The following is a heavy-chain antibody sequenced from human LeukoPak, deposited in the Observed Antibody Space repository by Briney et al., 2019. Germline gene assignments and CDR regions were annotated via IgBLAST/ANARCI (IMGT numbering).Heavy chain of an antibody. V-gene: IGHV7-4-1*02. Sequence: VASVKVSCKASGYTFTSYYMHWVRQAPEQGLEWMGWINTNTGNPTYAQGFTGRFVFSLDTSVSTAYLQISSLKAEDTAVYYCARTYYYDSSGYCWDSWGQGTLVTVSS. J-gene: IGHJ4*02. D-gene: IGHD3-22*01. CDR2: INTNTGNP. CDR3: ARTYYYDSSGYCWDS. CDR1: GYTFTSYY.